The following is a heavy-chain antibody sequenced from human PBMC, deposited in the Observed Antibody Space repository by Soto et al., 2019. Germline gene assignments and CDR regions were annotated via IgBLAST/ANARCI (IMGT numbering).Heavy chain of an antibody. V-gene: IGHV3-21*01. CDR2: ISSSSSYI. CDR1: GFTFSSYS. Sequence: GGSLRLSCAASGFTFSSYSMNWVRQAPGKGLEWVSSISSSSSYIYYADSVKGRFTISRDNAKNSLYLQMNSLRAEDTAVYYCARGVPSYYDILTGYYSAYHYYMAVWGKGTSVTVSS. D-gene: IGHD3-9*01. CDR3: ARGVPSYYDILTGYYSAYHYYMAV. J-gene: IGHJ6*03.